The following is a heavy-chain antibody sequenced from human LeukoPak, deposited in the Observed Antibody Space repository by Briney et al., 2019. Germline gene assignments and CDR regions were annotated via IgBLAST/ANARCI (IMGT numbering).Heavy chain of an antibody. CDR2: IYYSGST. CDR1: GGSISSSSYY. V-gene: IGHV4-39*01. D-gene: IGHD1-7*01. CDR3: ASHITGTTVWFDP. J-gene: IGHJ5*02. Sequence: SETLSPTCTVSGGSISSSSYYWGWIRQPPGKGLEWIGSIYYSGSTYYNPSLKSRVTISVDTSKNQFSLKLSSVTAADTAVYYCASHITGTTVWFDPWGQGTLVTVSS.